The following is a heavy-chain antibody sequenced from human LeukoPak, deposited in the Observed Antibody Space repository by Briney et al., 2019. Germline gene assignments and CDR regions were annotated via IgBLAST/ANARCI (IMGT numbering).Heavy chain of an antibody. CDR1: GFTFSSYG. Sequence: GGSLRLSCAASGFTFSSYGVHWVRQAPGKGLEWVAFIRYDGSSKYYADSVKGRFTISRDNSKNTLYLQMNSLRAEDTAVYYCAKDPNYYDSSGYYSEFDYWGQGTLVTVSS. CDR2: IRYDGSSK. J-gene: IGHJ4*02. CDR3: AKDPNYYDSSGYYSEFDY. V-gene: IGHV3-30*02. D-gene: IGHD3-22*01.